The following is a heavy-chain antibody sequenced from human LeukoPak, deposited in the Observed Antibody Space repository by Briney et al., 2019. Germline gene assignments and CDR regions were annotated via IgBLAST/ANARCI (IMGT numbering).Heavy chain of an antibody. CDR3: SGRSGFSSIY. CDR1: VSTFNIHW. Sequence: GGSLRLSCEVSVSTFNIHWMNWVPEAPGEGVEWLANIPPNRRAKVNTHSVRGGFPISTDNTKTSAPLHMPKLRSEESAAYYCSGRSGFSSIYWGQGIRLTVSS. V-gene: IGHV3-7*01. D-gene: IGHD2-2*01. CDR2: IPPNRRAK. J-gene: IGHJ4*02.